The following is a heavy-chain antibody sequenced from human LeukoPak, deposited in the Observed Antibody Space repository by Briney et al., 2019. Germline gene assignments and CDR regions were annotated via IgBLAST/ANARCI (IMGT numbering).Heavy chain of an antibody. CDR2: IYSGGST. CDR1: GFTFSSYW. V-gene: IGHV3-66*01. Sequence: GGSLRLSCAASGFTFSSYWMHWVRQAPGKGLEWVSVIYSGGSTYYADSVKGRFTISRDNSKNTLYLQMNSLRAGDTAVYYCARGGLNFDAFDIWGQGALVTVSS. D-gene: IGHD1-7*01. CDR3: ARGGLNFDAFDI. J-gene: IGHJ4*02.